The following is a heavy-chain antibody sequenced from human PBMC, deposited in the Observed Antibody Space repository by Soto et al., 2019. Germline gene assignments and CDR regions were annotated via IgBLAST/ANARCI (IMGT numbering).Heavy chain of an antibody. Sequence: QVQLVQSGAEVKKPGASVKVSCKASGYTVTSYYMHWVRQAPGQGLEWMGIINPSGGRTRYAQKLQGRVTMTRDTTTSTVYIELSSLRSEDTAVYSCARSFGSSSISWFDPWGQGTLVTVSS. CDR2: INPSGGRT. CDR1: GYTVTSYY. CDR3: ARSFGSSSISWFDP. J-gene: IGHJ5*02. D-gene: IGHD6-6*01. V-gene: IGHV1-46*01.